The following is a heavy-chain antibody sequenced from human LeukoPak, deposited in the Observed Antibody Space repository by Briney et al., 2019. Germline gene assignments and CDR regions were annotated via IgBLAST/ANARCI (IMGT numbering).Heavy chain of an antibody. Sequence: GGSLRLSCAASGFTYSSYGMHWVRQAPGKGLEWMAVIWYDGSNKYYADSVKGRFTISRDNSKNTLYLQMNSLRAEDTAVYYCASDDYWGQGTLVTVSS. CDR2: IWYDGSNK. V-gene: IGHV3-33*01. J-gene: IGHJ4*02. CDR1: GFTYSSYG. CDR3: ASDDY.